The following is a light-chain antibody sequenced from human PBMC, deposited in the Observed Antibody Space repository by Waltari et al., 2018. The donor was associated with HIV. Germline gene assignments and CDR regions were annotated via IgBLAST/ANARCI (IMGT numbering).Light chain of an antibody. V-gene: IGKV1-39*01. CDR3: QQSYSSPPT. J-gene: IGKJ2*01. Sequence: DTQMTQSPSSLSASVGDRVNITCRASQRISSYLHWYQQKPGKAPKLLISAAFNLQSGVPSRFSGGRSGTDVTLTIGSLQVEDLATYYCQQSYSSPPTFGQGTNLEIK. CDR2: AAF. CDR1: QRISSY.